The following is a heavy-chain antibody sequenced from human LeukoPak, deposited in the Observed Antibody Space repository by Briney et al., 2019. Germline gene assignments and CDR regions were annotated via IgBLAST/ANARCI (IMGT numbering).Heavy chain of an antibody. D-gene: IGHD6-13*01. Sequence: PSETLSLTCTVSGGSISSYYWTWIRQPPGKGLEWIGYIYYSGSTNYNPSLKSRVTISVDTSKNQFSLKLTSVTAADTAVYYCARESSSRSYYYYMDVWGKGTTVTVSS. CDR3: ARESSSRSYYYYMDV. V-gene: IGHV4-59*01. J-gene: IGHJ6*03. CDR2: IYYSGST. CDR1: GGSISSYY.